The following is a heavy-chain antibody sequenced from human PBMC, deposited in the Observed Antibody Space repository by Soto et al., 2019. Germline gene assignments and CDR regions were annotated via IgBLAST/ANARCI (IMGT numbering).Heavy chain of an antibody. CDR3: ARLRGYSYGQTGIDP. J-gene: IGHJ5*02. Sequence: SETLSLTCAVYGGSFSGYYWSWIRQPPGKGLEWIGEINHSGSTNYNPSLKSRVTISVDTSKNQFSLKLSSVTAADTAVYYCARLRGYSYGQTGIDPWGQGTLVTVS. V-gene: IGHV4-34*01. D-gene: IGHD5-18*01. CDR2: INHSGST. CDR1: GGSFSGYY.